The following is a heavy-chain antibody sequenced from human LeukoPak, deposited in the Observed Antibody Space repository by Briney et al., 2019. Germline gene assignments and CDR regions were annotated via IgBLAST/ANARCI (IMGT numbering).Heavy chain of an antibody. J-gene: IGHJ4*02. CDR3: ARSSSGWYLDY. CDR2: IYYSGST. D-gene: IGHD6-19*01. V-gene: IGHV4-61*01. Sequence: SETLSLTCTVSGGSVSSGSYYWSWIRQPPGKGLEWVGYIYYSGSTNYNPSLKSRVTISVDTSKNQFSLKLSSVTAADTAVYYCARSSSGWYLDYWGQGTLVTVSS. CDR1: GGSVSSGSYY.